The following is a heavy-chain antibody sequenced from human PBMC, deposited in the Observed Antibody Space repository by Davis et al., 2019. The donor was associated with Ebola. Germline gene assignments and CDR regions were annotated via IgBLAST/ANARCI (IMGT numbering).Heavy chain of an antibody. CDR2: ISAYNGNT. V-gene: IGHV1-18*01. Sequence: ASVKVSCKASGYTFTSYGISWVRQAPGQGLEWMGWISAYNGNTNYAQKLQGRVTITADKSTSTAYMELSSLRSEDTAVYYCARETGTTDAFDIWGQGTMVTVSS. CDR3: ARETGTTDAFDI. D-gene: IGHD1-7*01. CDR1: GYTFTSYG. J-gene: IGHJ3*02.